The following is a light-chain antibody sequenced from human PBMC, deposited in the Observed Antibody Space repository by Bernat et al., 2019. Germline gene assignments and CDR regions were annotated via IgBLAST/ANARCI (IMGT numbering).Light chain of an antibody. J-gene: IGKJ2*03. Sequence: RATLSCRASQSIGGNLSWYRHKPGQAPKILIYDASRRATGIPDRFSGSWSTTDFTLTISSLEPEDVGVYYCHKYKNWKSCGKGTKGEIK. CDR1: QSIGGN. V-gene: IGKV3D-15*01. CDR2: DAS. CDR3: HKYKNWKS.